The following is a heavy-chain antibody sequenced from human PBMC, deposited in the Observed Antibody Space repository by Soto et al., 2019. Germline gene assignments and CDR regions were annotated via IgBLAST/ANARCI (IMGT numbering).Heavy chain of an antibody. CDR3: AKTEVSTILFLDLAVGYGMDV. D-gene: IGHD3-3*01. CDR1: GFTFSSYA. J-gene: IGHJ6*02. V-gene: IGHV3-23*01. CDR2: ISGSGGST. Sequence: GGSLRLSCAASGFTFSSYAMSWVRQAPGKGLEWVSAISGSGGSTYYADSVKGRFTISRDNSKNTLYLQMNSLRAEDTAVYYYAKTEVSTILFLDLAVGYGMDVWGQGTTVTVSS.